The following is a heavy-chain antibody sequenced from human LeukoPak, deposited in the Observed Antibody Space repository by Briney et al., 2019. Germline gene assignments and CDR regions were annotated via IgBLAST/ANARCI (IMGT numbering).Heavy chain of an antibody. V-gene: IGHV1-2*02. CDR3: ARENYGGDFDY. CDR2: ISPNNGDT. D-gene: IGHD4-23*01. CDR1: GHTFGNYY. Sequence: ASVKVSCKASGHTFGNYYLHWVRQAPGQGLEWMGWISPNNGDTNYAQKFQGRATLTWDTSFNTAYMDLSRLTSDDTATYYCARENYGGDFDYWGQGALVTVSS. J-gene: IGHJ4*02.